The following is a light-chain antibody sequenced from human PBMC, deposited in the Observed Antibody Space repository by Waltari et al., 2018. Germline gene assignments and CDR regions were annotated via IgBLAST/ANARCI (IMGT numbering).Light chain of an antibody. Sequence: EIVLTQSPGTLSLSPGERVTLSCRASQNVDINRLAWYQQKIGQTPRLLIYGASNRAAGIPDRFSGSGSGTDFTLTISRLQPEDVAVYYCQQYGDSSLTFGQGTKLEIK. CDR3: QQYGDSSLT. CDR1: QNVDINR. CDR2: GAS. V-gene: IGKV3-20*01. J-gene: IGKJ2*01.